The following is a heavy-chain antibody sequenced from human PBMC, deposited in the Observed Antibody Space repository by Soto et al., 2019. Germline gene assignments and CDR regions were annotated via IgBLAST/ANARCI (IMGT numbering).Heavy chain of an antibody. CDR2: ISGSGGST. J-gene: IGHJ6*03. Sequence: EVQLLESGGGLVQPGGSLRLSCAASGFTFSSYAMSWVRQAPGKGLEGVSAISGSGGSTYYADSVKGRFTISRDNSKNTLYLHMNSLRAEDTAVYYCAKPREPSYYYYMDVWGKGTTVTVSS. CDR3: AKPREPSYYYYMDV. CDR1: GFTFSSYA. V-gene: IGHV3-23*01.